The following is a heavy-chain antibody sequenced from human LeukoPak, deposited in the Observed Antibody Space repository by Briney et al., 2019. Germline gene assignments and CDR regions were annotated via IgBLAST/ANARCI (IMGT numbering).Heavy chain of an antibody. D-gene: IGHD2-8*02. V-gene: IGHV3-23*01. CDR2: ISGNGRST. J-gene: IGHJ4*02. Sequence: GRSLRLSCAASGFTFSSYDMSWVRQAPGKGLEWVSTISGNGRSTYYGDSVKGRFTISRDNSKNTLSLQMNSLRAEDTAVYYCAKEYYVLLVYALGGSFDYWGRGTLVTVSS. CDR3: AKEYYVLLVYALGGSFDY. CDR1: GFTFSSYD.